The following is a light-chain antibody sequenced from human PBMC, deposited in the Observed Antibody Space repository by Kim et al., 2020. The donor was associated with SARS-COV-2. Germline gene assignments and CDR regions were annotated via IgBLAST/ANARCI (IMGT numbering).Light chain of an antibody. CDR2: EDS. CDR1: KLGDKY. V-gene: IGLV3-1*01. Sequence: VSPGQTASIPGSGDKLGDKYVCWYQQKPGQSPVRVIYEDSRRPSGIPERFLGSNSGNTATLTISGTQAMDEADYYCQAWDSSTGVFGGGTQLTVL. J-gene: IGLJ3*02. CDR3: QAWDSSTGV.